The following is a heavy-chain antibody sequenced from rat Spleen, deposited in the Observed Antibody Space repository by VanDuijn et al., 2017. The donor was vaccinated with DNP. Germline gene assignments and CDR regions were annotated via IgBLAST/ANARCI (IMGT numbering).Heavy chain of an antibody. Sequence: EVQLVESGGGLVQPGRSLKLSCAASGFTYNNYVMAWVRQAPTKGLEWVASISAGGGDTYYRDSVKGRFTISRDNAKNTLYLQLDSLRSGDTATYYCARDTTRSNSGAFAYWGQGTLVTVSS. CDR1: GFTYNNYV. V-gene: IGHV5S13*01. CDR3: ARDTTRSNSGAFAY. J-gene: IGHJ3*01. CDR2: ISAGGGDT. D-gene: IGHD4-3*01.